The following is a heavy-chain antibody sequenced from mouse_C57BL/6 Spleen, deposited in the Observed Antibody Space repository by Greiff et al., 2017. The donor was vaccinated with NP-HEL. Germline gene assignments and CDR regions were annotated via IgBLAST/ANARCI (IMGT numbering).Heavy chain of an antibody. V-gene: IGHV7-3*01. CDR1: GFTFTDYY. D-gene: IGHD6-1*01. CDR2: IRNKANGYTT. Sequence: EVKVVESGGGLVQPGGSLSLSCAASGFTFTDYYMSWVRQPPGKALEWLGFIRNKANGYTTEYSASVKGRFTISRDNSHSILYLQMNALRAEDSATFYCARYTPSYPIIAYWGQGTLVTVSA. CDR3: ARYTPSYPIIAY. J-gene: IGHJ3*01.